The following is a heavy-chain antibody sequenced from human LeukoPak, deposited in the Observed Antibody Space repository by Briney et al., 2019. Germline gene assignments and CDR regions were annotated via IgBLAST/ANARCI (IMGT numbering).Heavy chain of an antibody. V-gene: IGHV3-20*04. Sequence: GGSLRLSCAAPGFTFDDYGMSWVRQAPGKGLEWVSGINWNGGSTGYADSVKGRFTISRDNAKNSLYLQMNSLRAEDTALYYCARATYYYDSSGYYHIRDYFDYWGQGTLVTVSS. D-gene: IGHD3-22*01. CDR2: INWNGGST. CDR3: ARATYYYDSSGYYHIRDYFDY. J-gene: IGHJ4*02. CDR1: GFTFDDYG.